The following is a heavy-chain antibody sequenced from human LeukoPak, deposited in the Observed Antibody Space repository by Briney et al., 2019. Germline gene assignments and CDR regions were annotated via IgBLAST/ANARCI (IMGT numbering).Heavy chain of an antibody. V-gene: IGHV1-69*01. CDR3: ARDPGGDYPKTRWYYYYGMDV. D-gene: IGHD3-16*01. CDR1: GGTFSSYA. J-gene: IGHJ6*02. CDR2: IIPIFGTA. Sequence: SVKVSCKASGGTFSSYAISWVRQAPGQGLEWMGGIIPIFGTANYAQKFQGRVTITADESTSTAYMELSSLRSEDTAVYYCARDPGGDYPKTRWYYYYGMDVWGQGTTVTVSS.